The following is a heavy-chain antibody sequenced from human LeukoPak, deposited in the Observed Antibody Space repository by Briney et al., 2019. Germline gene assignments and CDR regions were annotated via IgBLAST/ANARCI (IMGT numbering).Heavy chain of an antibody. Sequence: SETLSLTCTVSGGSISSSSYYWGWIRQPPGKGLEWIGSIYYSGSTYYNPSLKSRVTISVDTSKNQFSLKLSSVTAADTAVYYCARVNTYYYYMDVWGKGTTVTVSS. V-gene: IGHV4-39*07. CDR2: IYYSGST. CDR1: GGSISSSSYY. CDR3: ARVNTYYYYMDV. J-gene: IGHJ6*03.